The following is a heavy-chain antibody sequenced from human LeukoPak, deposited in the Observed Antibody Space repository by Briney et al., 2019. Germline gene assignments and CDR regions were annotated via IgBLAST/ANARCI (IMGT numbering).Heavy chain of an antibody. D-gene: IGHD3-16*01. CDR3: ARGDAGYYYGMDV. J-gene: IGHJ6*02. V-gene: IGHV3-48*03. CDR2: ISGSGSTI. Sequence: QPGGSLRLSCAASGFTFSSYEMNWVRQAPGKGLEWVSYISGSGSTIYYADSVKGRFTFSRDNAKNSLNLQMNSLRAEDTAVYYCARGDAGYYYGMDVWGQGTTVTVSS. CDR1: GFTFSSYE.